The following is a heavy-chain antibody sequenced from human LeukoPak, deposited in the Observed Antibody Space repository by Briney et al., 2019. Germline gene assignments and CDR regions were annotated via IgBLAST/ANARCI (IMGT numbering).Heavy chain of an antibody. CDR1: GFTFSSHA. V-gene: IGHV3-23*01. J-gene: IGHJ6*02. CDR2: ISGSGGST. D-gene: IGHD3-10*01. Sequence: GGSLRLSCAASGFTFSSHAMSWVRQAPGKGLEWVSAISGSGGSTYYADSVKGRFTISRDNSKNTLYLQMNSLRAEDTAVYYCAKVLGEFPYYGTDVWGQGTTVTVSS. CDR3: AKVLGEFPYYGTDV.